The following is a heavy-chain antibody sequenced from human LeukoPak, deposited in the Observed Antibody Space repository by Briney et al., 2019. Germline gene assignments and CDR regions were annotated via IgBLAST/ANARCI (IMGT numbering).Heavy chain of an antibody. D-gene: IGHD3-16*02. CDR2: ITDCGDAT. CDR3: AKGYKGYVWGSSRYSGTYYYDY. V-gene: IGHV3-23*01. CDR1: GFTFSNSV. Sequence: GGSLRLSCAASGFTFSNSVMSWVRQAPGKGLECVSGITDCGDATYYADSVKGRVTISKDFYRNTVFLQMNSLRAEDTALYYCAKGYKGYVWGSSRYSGTYYYDYWGQGTLVTVSS. J-gene: IGHJ4*02.